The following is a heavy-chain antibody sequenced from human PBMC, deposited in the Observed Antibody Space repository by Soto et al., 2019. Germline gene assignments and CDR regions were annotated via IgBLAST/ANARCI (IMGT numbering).Heavy chain of an antibody. CDR2: LSWNSVDS. CDR3: AKDVTGDPTYNGMDV. D-gene: IGHD7-27*01. J-gene: IGHJ6*02. V-gene: IGHV3-9*01. Sequence: GGSLRLSXVASGFAFDDYAMHWVRLIPGKGLEWVSGLSWNSVDSAYAESVGGRFFISRDNAANSLFLQMDSLRPEDTALYYCAKDVTGDPTYNGMDVWSHGTTVTVSS. CDR1: GFAFDDYA.